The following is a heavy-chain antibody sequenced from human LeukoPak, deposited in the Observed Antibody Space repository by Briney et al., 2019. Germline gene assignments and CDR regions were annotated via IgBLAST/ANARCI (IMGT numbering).Heavy chain of an antibody. V-gene: IGHV3-53*01. CDR1: GFTVSSNY. CDR3: AREGGVYYYGSGSYPLGY. CDR2: IYSAGST. J-gene: IGHJ4*02. Sequence: GGSLRLSCVASGFTVSSNYMSWVRQAPGKGLEWVSLIYSAGSTYYADSVKGRFTISRDNAKNTLYLQMNSLRAEDTAVYYCAREGGVYYYGSGSYPLGYWGQGTLVTVSS. D-gene: IGHD3-10*01.